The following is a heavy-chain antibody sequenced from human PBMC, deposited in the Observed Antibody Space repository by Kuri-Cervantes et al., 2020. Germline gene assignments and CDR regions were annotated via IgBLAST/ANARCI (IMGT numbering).Heavy chain of an antibody. Sequence: SLKISCAASGFNFDDYAMHWVRQAPGKGLEWVSGINWNSNRIGYADSVKGRFTISRDNAKNSLYLQMNSLRAEDTAVYYCARDMVNYFDYWGQGTLVTVSS. CDR3: ARDMVNYFDY. V-gene: IGHV3-9*01. CDR2: INWNSNRI. J-gene: IGHJ4*02. CDR1: GFNFDDYA. D-gene: IGHD3-22*01.